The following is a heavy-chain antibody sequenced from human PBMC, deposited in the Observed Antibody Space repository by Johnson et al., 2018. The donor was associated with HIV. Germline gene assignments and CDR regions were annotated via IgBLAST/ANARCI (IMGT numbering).Heavy chain of an antibody. Sequence: VQLVESGGGLVKPGGSLRLSCAASGFTFSGNYMNWVRQAPGKGLEWVSVIYSDGSTYYADSVQGRFTLSRDNSQNTLYLQMNSLRAEDTAVYFCARDAPNFFDSSGVRDDAFDIWGPGTMVTVSS. CDR1: GFTFSGNY. CDR2: IYSDGST. D-gene: IGHD3-22*01. CDR3: ARDAPNFFDSSGVRDDAFDI. J-gene: IGHJ3*02. V-gene: IGHV3-66*01.